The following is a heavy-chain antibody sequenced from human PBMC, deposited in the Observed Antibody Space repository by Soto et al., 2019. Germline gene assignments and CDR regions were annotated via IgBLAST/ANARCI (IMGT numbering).Heavy chain of an antibody. CDR3: ARGPKIRGAFDY. CDR2: IYYSGST. J-gene: IGHJ4*02. V-gene: IGHV4-59*01. Sequence: SETLSLTCTVSGGSISSYYWSWIRQPPGKGLEWIGYIYYSGSTNYNPSLKSRVTISVDTSKNQFSLKLSSVTAADTAVYYCARGPKIRGAFDYWGQGTLVTVS. D-gene: IGHD3-10*01. CDR1: GGSISSYY.